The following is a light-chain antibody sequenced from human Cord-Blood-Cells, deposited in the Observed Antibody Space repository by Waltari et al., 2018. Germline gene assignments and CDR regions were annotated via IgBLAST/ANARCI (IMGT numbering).Light chain of an antibody. Sequence: DIQLTQSPSSLSASVGDRVTITCRASQSISSYLYWYQQKPGKAPKLLIYAASSLQSVVPSRFSGSGSGTDFTLTISSLQPEDFATYYCQQSYSTPVTFGPGTKVDIK. V-gene: IGKV1-39*01. J-gene: IGKJ3*01. CDR3: QQSYSTPVT. CDR1: QSISSY. CDR2: AAS.